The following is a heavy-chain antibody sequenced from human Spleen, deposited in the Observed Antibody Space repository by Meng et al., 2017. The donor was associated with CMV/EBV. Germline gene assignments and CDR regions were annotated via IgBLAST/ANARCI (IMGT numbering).Heavy chain of an antibody. CDR2: ISWNSGSI. D-gene: IGHD6-19*01. CDR1: GFTFDDYA. J-gene: IGHJ5*02. V-gene: IGHV3-9*03. Sequence: SLKISCAASGFTFDDYAMHWVRQAPGKGLEWVSGISWNSGSIGYADSVKGRFTISRDNAKNSLYLQMNSLRAEDMALYYCAREGRYSSYKFDPWGQGTLVTVSS. CDR3: AREGRYSSYKFDP.